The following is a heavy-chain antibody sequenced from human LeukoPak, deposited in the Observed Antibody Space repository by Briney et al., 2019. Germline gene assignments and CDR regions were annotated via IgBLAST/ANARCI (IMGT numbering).Heavy chain of an antibody. CDR2: IYSGGST. CDR3: ARRAARRGGGDY. Sequence: GGSLRLSCAASGFTLSSNYMSWVRQAPGKGLEGVSVIYSGGSTYYADPVKGRFTISRDNSKNTLYLQMNSLRAEDTAVYYCARRAARRGGGDYWGQGTLVTVSS. D-gene: IGHD6-6*01. CDR1: GFTLSSNY. V-gene: IGHV3-66*02. J-gene: IGHJ4*02.